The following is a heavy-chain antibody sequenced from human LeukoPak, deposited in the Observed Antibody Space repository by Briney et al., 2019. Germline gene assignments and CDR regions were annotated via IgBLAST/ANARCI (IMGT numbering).Heavy chain of an antibody. CDR3: ARVGTGDTAMPNWYFDL. Sequence: PSETPSLPCTVSGGSISSYYWSWVRQPPGNGLEWSGYIYYSGSTNYNPSLKSRVTISVDTSKNQFSLKLSSVTAADTAVYYCARVGTGDTAMPNWYFDLWGRGTLVTVSS. V-gene: IGHV4-59*01. D-gene: IGHD5-18*01. CDR2: IYYSGST. CDR1: GGSISSYY. J-gene: IGHJ2*01.